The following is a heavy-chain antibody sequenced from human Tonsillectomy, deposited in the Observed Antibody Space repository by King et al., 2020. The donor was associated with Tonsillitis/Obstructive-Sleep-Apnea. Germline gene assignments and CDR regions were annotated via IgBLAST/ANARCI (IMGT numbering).Heavy chain of an antibody. D-gene: IGHD3-22*01. J-gene: IGHJ4*02. CDR3: AKDASSYDNSSDHYYGVDY. V-gene: IGHV3-30*02. Sequence: GMHWGRQAPGKGLEWVAFIRYDGSNEYYADSVKGRFTIARDNSKKTLYLRMNSLVAEDTTVYYCAKDASSYDNSSDHYYGVDYWGQGTLVTVSS. CDR2: IRYDGSNE. CDR1: G.